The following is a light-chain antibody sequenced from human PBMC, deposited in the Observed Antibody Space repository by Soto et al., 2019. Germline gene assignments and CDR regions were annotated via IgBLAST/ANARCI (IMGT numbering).Light chain of an antibody. CDR3: NSYTRFSTYV. J-gene: IGLJ1*01. V-gene: IGLV2-14*01. CDR2: EVT. CDR1: SSDVGLYDF. Sequence: QSALTQPASVSGSPGQSITISCTGASSDVGLYDFVSWYQQHPGKAPKLLIYEVTYRPSGVSSRFSGSKSGNAASLTISGLKAEDEADYYCNSYTRFSTYVFGTGTKLTVL.